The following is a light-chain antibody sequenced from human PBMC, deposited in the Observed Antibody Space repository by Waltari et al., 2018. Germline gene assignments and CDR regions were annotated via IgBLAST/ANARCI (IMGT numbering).Light chain of an antibody. V-gene: IGKV3-20*01. CDR1: QSVSSSY. CDR2: GAS. J-gene: IGKJ1*01. CDR3: QQYGSSPRT. Sequence: EILLTQSPGTLPLSPRERATLSCRASQSVSSSYLAWYQQKPGQAPRLLIYGASSRATGIPDRFSGSGSGTDFTLTISRLEPEDFAVYYCQQYGSSPRTFGQGTKVEI.